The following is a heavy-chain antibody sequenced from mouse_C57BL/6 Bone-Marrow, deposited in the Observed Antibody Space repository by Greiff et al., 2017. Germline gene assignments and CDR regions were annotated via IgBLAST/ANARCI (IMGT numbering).Heavy chain of an antibody. D-gene: IGHD1-1*01. V-gene: IGHV5-15*01. CDR1: GFTFSDYG. CDR3: ARQGSVVAYYFDY. CDR2: ISNLAYSI. J-gene: IGHJ2*01. Sequence: EVMLVESGGGLVQPGGSLKLSCAASGFTFSDYGMAWVRQAPRKGPEWVAFISNLAYSIYYADTVTGRFTIARENAKNTLYREMSSLRSEDTAMYYCARQGSVVAYYFDYWGQGTTLTVSS.